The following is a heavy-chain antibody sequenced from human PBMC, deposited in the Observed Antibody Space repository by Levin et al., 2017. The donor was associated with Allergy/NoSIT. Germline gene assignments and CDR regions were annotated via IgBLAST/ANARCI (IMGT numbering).Heavy chain of an antibody. CDR2: IDRDGSDT. J-gene: IGHJ3*02. CDR3: ARGGLAHAFDI. V-gene: IGHV3-74*01. D-gene: IGHD2-21*01. Sequence: PGGSLRLSCAASGFTFTRYYMHWVRQAPGKGLVWVSRIDRDGSDTIYADSAKGRFTISRDNAKNTLYLQMSSLRAEDTAVYYCARGGLAHAFDIWGQGTVVTVSS. CDR1: GFTFTRYY.